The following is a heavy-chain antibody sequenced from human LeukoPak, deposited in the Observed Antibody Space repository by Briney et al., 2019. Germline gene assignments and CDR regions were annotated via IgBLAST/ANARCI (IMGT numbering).Heavy chain of an antibody. Sequence: LETLSLTCTVSGGSISSSSYYWGWIRQPPGKGLEWIGSIYYSGSTYYNPSLKSRVTISVDTSKNQFSLKLSSVTAADTAVYYCAYGDYYDYWGQGTLVTVSS. CDR3: AYGDYYDY. V-gene: IGHV4-39*01. CDR1: GGSISSSSYY. CDR2: IYYSGST. D-gene: IGHD4-17*01. J-gene: IGHJ4*02.